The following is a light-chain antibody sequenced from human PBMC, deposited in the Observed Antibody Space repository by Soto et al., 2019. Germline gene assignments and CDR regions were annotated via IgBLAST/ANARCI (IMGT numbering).Light chain of an antibody. CDR2: KAS. Sequence: DIQMTQSPSTLSASVGDRVTITCRASQFMSVWLAWYQQKPGTAPKLLIYKASSLESGVPTRFSGSGSGTGFTLTISSLQPDDSATYYCQQYNSFPLTFGPGTKVDIK. J-gene: IGKJ3*01. CDR3: QQYNSFPLT. CDR1: QFMSVW. V-gene: IGKV1-5*03.